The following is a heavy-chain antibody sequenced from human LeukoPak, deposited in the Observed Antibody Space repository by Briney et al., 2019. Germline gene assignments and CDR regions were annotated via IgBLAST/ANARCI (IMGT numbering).Heavy chain of an antibody. D-gene: IGHD3-9*01. V-gene: IGHV3-23*01. CDR2: TSASSDST. CDR3: ARYDLSTYARRAFDY. J-gene: IGHJ4*02. Sequence: GGSLRLSCAASGFTFSTYAMSWVRQAPGKGLDWVSGTSASSDSTYYADSVKGRFTISRDNSKNTLYLQMNSLGAADTAVYYCARYDLSTYARRAFDYWGQGTLVAVSS. CDR1: GFTFSTYA.